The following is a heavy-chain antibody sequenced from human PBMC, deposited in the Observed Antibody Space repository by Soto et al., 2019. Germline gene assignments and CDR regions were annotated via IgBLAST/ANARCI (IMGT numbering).Heavy chain of an antibody. CDR2: ISYDGSNK. CDR1: GFTFSNYG. J-gene: IGHJ6*02. CDR3: AKTRIYCSSTSCSNYSYYGMDV. Sequence: SGGSLRLSCAASGFTFSNYGMHWVRQAPGKGLEWVAVISYDGSNKYYADSVKGRFTISRDNSKNTLYLQMNSLRAEDTAVYYCAKTRIYCSSTSCSNYSYYGMDVWGQGTTVTVSS. D-gene: IGHD2-2*01. V-gene: IGHV3-30*18.